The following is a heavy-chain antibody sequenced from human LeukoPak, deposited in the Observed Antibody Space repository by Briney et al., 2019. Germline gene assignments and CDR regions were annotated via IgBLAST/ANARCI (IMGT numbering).Heavy chain of an antibody. V-gene: IGHV3-7*01. CDR3: ARTKAFDF. CDR1: GFTFTTWW. J-gene: IGHJ3*01. Sequence: GGSLRLSCAASGFTFTTWWMSWVRQASGKGLEWVANIKYDGSEIHYLDSVKGRFIISRDNARNSLYLQMNDLRVEDTAVYYCARTKAFDFWGQGTMVIVSS. CDR2: IKYDGSEI.